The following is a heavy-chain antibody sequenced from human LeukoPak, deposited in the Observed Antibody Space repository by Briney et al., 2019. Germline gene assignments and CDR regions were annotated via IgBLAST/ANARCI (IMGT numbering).Heavy chain of an antibody. CDR1: GYTFTSYG. V-gene: IGHV1-18*01. CDR3: ARQPEENYDILTGYYLTPFDC. D-gene: IGHD3-9*01. J-gene: IGHJ4*02. Sequence: ASVKVSCKASGYTFTSYGISWVRQAPGQGLEWMGWISAYNGNTNYAQKLQGRVTMTTDTSTSTAYMELRSLRSDDTAVYYCARQPEENYDILTGYYLTPFDCWGQGTLVTVYS. CDR2: ISAYNGNT.